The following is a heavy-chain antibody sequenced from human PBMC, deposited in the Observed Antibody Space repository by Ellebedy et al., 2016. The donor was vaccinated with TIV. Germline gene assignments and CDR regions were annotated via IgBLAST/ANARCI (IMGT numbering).Heavy chain of an antibody. D-gene: IGHD1-26*01. Sequence: AASVKVSCKVSGYTLTDLSMHWVRQAPGKGLEWMGGFDPEDGETIYAQKFQGRVTMTEDTSTDTAYLELSSLRSDDTAVYFCARGSGSYTYGMDVWGQGTTVTVS. V-gene: IGHV1-24*01. CDR1: GYTLTDLS. CDR2: FDPEDGET. J-gene: IGHJ6*02. CDR3: ARGSGSYTYGMDV.